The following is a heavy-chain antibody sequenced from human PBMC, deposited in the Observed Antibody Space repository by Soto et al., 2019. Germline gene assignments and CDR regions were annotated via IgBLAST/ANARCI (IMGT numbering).Heavy chain of an antibody. J-gene: IGHJ5*02. Sequence: SQTLSLTCTVSGGSISSYYWSWIRQPPGKGLEWIGYIYYSGSTNYNPSLKSRVTISVDTSKNQYSLKLRSVTAADTAVYYCARHRTRGSAFDPWGQGTLVTVSS. CDR3: ARHRTRGSAFDP. CDR1: GGSISSYY. CDR2: IYYSGST. D-gene: IGHD2-15*01. V-gene: IGHV4-59*08.